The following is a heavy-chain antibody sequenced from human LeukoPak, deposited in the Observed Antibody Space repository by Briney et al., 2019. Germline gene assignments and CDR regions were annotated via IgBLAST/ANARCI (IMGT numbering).Heavy chain of an antibody. CDR1: GGSISSSSYY. V-gene: IGHV4-39*07. CDR3: ARGPGYSSGWYDY. CDR2: IYYSGST. Sequence: SETLSLTCTVSGGSISSSSYYWGWIRQPPGKGLEWIGSIYYSGSTYYNPSLKSRVTISVDTSKNQFSLKLSSVTAADTAVYYCARGPGYSSGWYDYWGQGTLVTVSS. J-gene: IGHJ4*02. D-gene: IGHD6-19*01.